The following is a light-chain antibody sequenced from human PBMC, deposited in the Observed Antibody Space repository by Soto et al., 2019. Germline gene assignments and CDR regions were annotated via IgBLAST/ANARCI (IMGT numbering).Light chain of an antibody. J-gene: IGKJ3*01. Sequence: EIVLTQSPGTLSLSPGERATLSCRASQSVGSTYLAWYQQKPGQAPKLLIYGVSSRATGIPDRFSGSGSGTACTLTISRLEPEDFAVYYCQQYGTSPLTFGPGTKVDI. CDR1: QSVGSTY. CDR2: GVS. V-gene: IGKV3-20*01. CDR3: QQYGTSPLT.